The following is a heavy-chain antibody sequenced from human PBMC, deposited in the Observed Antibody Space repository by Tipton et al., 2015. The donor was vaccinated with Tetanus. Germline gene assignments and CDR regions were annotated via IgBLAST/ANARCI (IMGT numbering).Heavy chain of an antibody. J-gene: IGHJ4*02. CDR1: GFTFSSYA. V-gene: IGHV3-13*01. CDR2: IGIPGDT. Sequence: SLRLSCAASGFTFSSYAMSWVRQATGKGLEWVSAIGIPGDTYYPDSVKGRFTISRDNSKNTVSLQMISLRAEDTAIYYCARGHERCPGTNCHRATDYWGQGTLVTVSS. CDR3: ARGHERCPGTNCHRATDY. D-gene: IGHD2-2*01.